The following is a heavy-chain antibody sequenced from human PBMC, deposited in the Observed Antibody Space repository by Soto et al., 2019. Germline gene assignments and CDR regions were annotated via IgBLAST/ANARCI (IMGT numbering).Heavy chain of an antibody. J-gene: IGHJ6*02. CDR3: ARWGSKYSSGWYVGSYYGMDV. CDR2: ISAYNGNT. D-gene: IGHD6-19*01. CDR1: GYTFTSYG. Sequence: QVQLVQSGAEVKKPGASVKVSCKASGYTFTSYGISWVRQAPGQGLEWMGWISAYNGNTNYAQKLQGRVTMTTDTSTSTAYMELRSLRSDDTAVYYCARWGSKYSSGWYVGSYYGMDVWGQGTTVTVSS. V-gene: IGHV1-18*01.